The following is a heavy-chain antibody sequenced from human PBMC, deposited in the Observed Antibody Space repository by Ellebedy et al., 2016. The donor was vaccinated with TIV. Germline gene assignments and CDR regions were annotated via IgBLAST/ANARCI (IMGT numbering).Heavy chain of an antibody. CDR2: ISSSSSTI. CDR1: GFTFSSYS. Sequence: GESLKISCAASGFTFSSYSMNWVRQAPGKGLEWVSYISSSSSTIYYADSVKGRFTISRDNAKNSLYLQMNSLRAEDTAVYYCARDLVYCGGDCPAGTIDYWGQGTLVTVSS. D-gene: IGHD2-21*02. V-gene: IGHV3-48*01. J-gene: IGHJ4*02. CDR3: ARDLVYCGGDCPAGTIDY.